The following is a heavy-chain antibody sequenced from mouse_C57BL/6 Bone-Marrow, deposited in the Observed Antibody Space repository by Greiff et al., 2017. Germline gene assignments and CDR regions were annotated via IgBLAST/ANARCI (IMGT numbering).Heavy chain of an antibody. V-gene: IGHV1-64*01. J-gene: IGHJ4*01. CDR2: IHPNSGST. D-gene: IGHD2-3*01. CDR3: ALDGYLYAMDY. CDR1: GYTFTSYW. Sequence: QVQLKQPGAELVKPGASVKLSCKASGYTFTSYWMHWVKQRPGQGLEWIGMIHPNSGSTNYNEKFKSKATLTVDKSSSTAYMQLSSLTSEDSAVYYCALDGYLYAMDYWGQGTSVTVSS.